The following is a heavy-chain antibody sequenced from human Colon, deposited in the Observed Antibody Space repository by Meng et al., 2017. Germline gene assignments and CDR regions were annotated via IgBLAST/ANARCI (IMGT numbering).Heavy chain of an antibody. D-gene: IGHD3-10*01. CDR2: IYYSGST. V-gene: IGHV4-31*03. CDR3: ARFYGSESYLDP. CDR1: GGSISSGGYY. J-gene: IGHJ5*02. Sequence: QGQLQGSGPGQGKPSQTLSLACSDSGGSISSGGYYWSWIRQHPGKGLEWVGYIYYSGSTHYNPSLKSRTTISIDTSKNQFSLMLTSVTAADTAVYYCARFYGSESYLDPWCQGTLVTVSS.